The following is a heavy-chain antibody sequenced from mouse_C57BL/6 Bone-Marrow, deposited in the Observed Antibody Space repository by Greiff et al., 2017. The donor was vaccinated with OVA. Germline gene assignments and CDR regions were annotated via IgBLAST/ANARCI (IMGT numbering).Heavy chain of an antibody. D-gene: IGHD2-10*02. CDR1: GFTFSDYY. Sequence: EVQLVESGGGLVQPGGSLKLSCAASGFTFSDYYMYWVRQTPEKRLEWVAYISNGGGSTYYPDTVKGRFTISRDNAKNTLYLQMSCLKSEDTAMYYCARSPYDYDGMDYWGQGTSVTVSS. J-gene: IGHJ4*01. CDR2: ISNGGGST. CDR3: ARSPYDYDGMDY. V-gene: IGHV5-12*01.